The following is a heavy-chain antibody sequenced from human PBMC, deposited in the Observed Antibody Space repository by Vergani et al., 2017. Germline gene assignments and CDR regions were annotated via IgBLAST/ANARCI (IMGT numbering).Heavy chain of an antibody. CDR2: IYPGDSDT. Sequence: EVQLVQSGAEVKKPGESLKISCKGSGYIFTSYWIGWVRQMLGKGLEWMGIIYPGDSDTRYSPSFQGPVTISAVKSISTAYLQWSSLKASDTAMYYCARSRIDYGDCMTFDYWGQGTLVTVSS. CDR1: GYIFTSYW. CDR3: ARSRIDYGDCMTFDY. D-gene: IGHD4-17*01. V-gene: IGHV5-51*03. J-gene: IGHJ4*02.